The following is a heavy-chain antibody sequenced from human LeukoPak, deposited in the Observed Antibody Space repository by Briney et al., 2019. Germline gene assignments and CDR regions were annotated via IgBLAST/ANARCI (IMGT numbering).Heavy chain of an antibody. D-gene: IGHD6-19*01. CDR2: IYPGDSDT. CDR1: GYSFTSYW. Sequence: GESRKISCETSGYSFTSYWIGWVRQMPGKGLEWMGIIYPGDSDTRYNPSFQGQVTISADKSINTAYLQWSSLKASDTAVYFCVKSGAMAGTGYYWGQGTPVTVSS. V-gene: IGHV5-51*01. CDR3: VKSGAMAGTGYY. J-gene: IGHJ4*02.